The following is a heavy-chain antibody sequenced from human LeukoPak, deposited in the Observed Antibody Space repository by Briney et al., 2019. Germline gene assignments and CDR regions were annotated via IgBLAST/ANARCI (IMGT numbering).Heavy chain of an antibody. CDR2: IYTSGST. V-gene: IGHV4-4*07. D-gene: IGHD3-22*01. CDR3: ARDSYAYYDSSGYPDAFDI. CDR1: GDSYSSPY. J-gene: IGHJ3*02. Sequence: PSETLSLTCTVSGDSYSSPYWSWIRQPAGKGLEWIGRIYTSGSTNYNPSLKSRVTISVDTSKNQFSLKLSSVTAADTAVYYCARDSYAYYDSSGYPDAFDIWGQGTMVTVSS.